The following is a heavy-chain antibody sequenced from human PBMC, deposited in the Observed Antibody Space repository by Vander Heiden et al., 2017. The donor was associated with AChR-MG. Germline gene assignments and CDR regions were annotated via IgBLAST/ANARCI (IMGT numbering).Heavy chain of an antibody. D-gene: IGHD3-16*01. CDR1: GFTFSGYA. Sequence: EVQLLDSGGGLVQPGGSLRLSCAASGFTFSGYAMSWVRQAPGKGLEWVSGISDDGVSTYYADSVKGRFTISRDNSKNTVFLQMNSLRAEDTAEYYCAKFKGGVMSNYCMDAWGKGTTVTVSS. CDR2: ISDDGVST. CDR3: AKFKGGVMSNYCMDA. J-gene: IGHJ6*03. V-gene: IGHV3-23*01.